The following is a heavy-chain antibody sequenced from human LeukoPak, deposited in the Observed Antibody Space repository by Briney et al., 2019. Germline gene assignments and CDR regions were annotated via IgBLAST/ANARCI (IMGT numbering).Heavy chain of an antibody. V-gene: IGHV4-39*01. CDR3: ASYHSSGRYRGLDY. J-gene: IGHJ4*02. CDR1: GGSISSSSYY. CDR2: IYYSGST. D-gene: IGHD6-19*01. Sequence: SETLSLTCTVSGGSISSSSYYWGWIRQPPGKGLEWIGSIYYSGSTYYNPSLKSRVTISVDTSKNQFSLKLSSVTAADTAVYYCASYHSSGRYRGLDYWGQGTLVTVSS.